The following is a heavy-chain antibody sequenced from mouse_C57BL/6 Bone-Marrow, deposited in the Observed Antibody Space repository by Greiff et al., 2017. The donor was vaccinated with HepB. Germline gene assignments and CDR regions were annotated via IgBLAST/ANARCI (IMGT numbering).Heavy chain of an antibody. Sequence: VQLQQPGAELVMPGASVKLSCKASGYTFTSYWMHWVKQRPGQGLEWIGEIDPSDSYTNYNQKFKGKSTLTVDKSSSTAYMQLSSLTSEDSAVYYCARYYDYDRGPFAYWGQGTLVTVSA. D-gene: IGHD2-4*01. V-gene: IGHV1-69*01. CDR1: GYTFTSYW. J-gene: IGHJ3*01. CDR3: ARYYDYDRGPFAY. CDR2: IDPSDSYT.